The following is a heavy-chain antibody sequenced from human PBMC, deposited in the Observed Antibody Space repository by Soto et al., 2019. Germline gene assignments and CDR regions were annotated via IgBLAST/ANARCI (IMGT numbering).Heavy chain of an antibody. J-gene: IGHJ6*02. V-gene: IGHV1-69*01. Sequence: QVQLLQSGAEVKRPGSSVKVSCKASGGTFSSYAISWVRQAPGQGLEWMGGIIPMFGSRNYGQKFQGRVTVTADECMTTAYMELRSLRSEDTAVYSWARAPRGEVGFGGDEDYYYYCGMDVWGQGTTVTVSS. D-gene: IGHD3-16*01. CDR1: GGTFSSYA. CDR2: IIPMFGSR. CDR3: ARAPRGEVGFGGDEDYYYYCGMDV.